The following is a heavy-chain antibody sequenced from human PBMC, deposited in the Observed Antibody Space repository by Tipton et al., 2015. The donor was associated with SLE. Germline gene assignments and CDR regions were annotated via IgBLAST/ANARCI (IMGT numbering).Heavy chain of an antibody. J-gene: IGHJ6*03. Sequence: TLSLTCTVSGVSISGYYYWIWFRQPAGKGREWIGRIYGSASGITNYNPSLWSRVTMSVDTSKNQFSLRLTSVTAADTAVYFCATLHDSLYVDDRYYYMDLWGEGTTVIVSS. V-gene: IGHV4-61*02. D-gene: IGHD3-16*01. CDR2: IYGSASGIT. CDR3: ATLHDSLYVDDRYYYMDL. CDR1: GVSISGYYY.